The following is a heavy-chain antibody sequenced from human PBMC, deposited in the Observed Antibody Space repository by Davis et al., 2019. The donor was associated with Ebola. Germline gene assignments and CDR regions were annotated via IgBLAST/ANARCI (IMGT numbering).Heavy chain of an antibody. J-gene: IGHJ4*02. CDR2: INEDGSQK. D-gene: IGHD2-2*02. Sequence: GESLKISCAASGLTFNMYWMTWVRQAPGKGLEWVANINEDGSQKYYVDSVRGRFTISRDNGKNSLFLQMNSLRAEDTAVYYCATRKCSITACYMSAYRSFDYWGQGSLVTVSS. V-gene: IGHV3-7*01. CDR3: ATRKCSITACYMSAYRSFDY. CDR1: GLTFNMYW.